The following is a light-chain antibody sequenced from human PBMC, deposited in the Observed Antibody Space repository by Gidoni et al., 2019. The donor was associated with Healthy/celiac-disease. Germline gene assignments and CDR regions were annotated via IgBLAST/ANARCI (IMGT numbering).Light chain of an antibody. J-gene: IGLJ2*01. V-gene: IGLV2-14*01. CDR1: SSAVGGYNY. CDR2: EVS. Sequence: QSALTQPASVSGSPGQSITISCTGTSSAVGGYNYVPWYQQHPGKAPKLMIYEVSNRPSGVPDRFSGSKSGNTASLTISGLQAEDEADYYCSSYTSSSTLVFGGGTKLTVL. CDR3: SSYTSSSTLV.